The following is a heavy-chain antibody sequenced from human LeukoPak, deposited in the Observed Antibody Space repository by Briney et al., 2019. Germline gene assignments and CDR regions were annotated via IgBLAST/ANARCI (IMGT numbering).Heavy chain of an antibody. Sequence: ASVKVSCKASGYTFTHHGIAWIRQAPGQGLEWLGWISCYNGDTIYAQKFQGRVTLTTEKSTSTVYMELRSLTSDDTAVYYCARDPSNTSGWYQYFDAWGRGTLVSVSS. CDR2: ISCYNGDT. V-gene: IGHV1-18*01. J-gene: IGHJ2*01. CDR3: ARDPSNTSGWYQYFDA. D-gene: IGHD6-19*01. CDR1: GYTFTHHG.